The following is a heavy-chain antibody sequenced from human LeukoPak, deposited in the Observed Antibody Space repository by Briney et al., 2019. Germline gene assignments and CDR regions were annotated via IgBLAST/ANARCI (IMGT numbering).Heavy chain of an antibody. D-gene: IGHD6-13*01. Sequence: ASVEVSCKASGYTLTGYYMHWVRQAPGQGLEWMGWINPNSGGTNYAQKFQGRVTMTRDTSISTAYMELSRLRSDDTAVYYCARGQQLVRGSFDYWGQGTLVTVSS. CDR2: INPNSGGT. CDR1: GYTLTGYY. CDR3: ARGQQLVRGSFDY. V-gene: IGHV1-2*02. J-gene: IGHJ4*02.